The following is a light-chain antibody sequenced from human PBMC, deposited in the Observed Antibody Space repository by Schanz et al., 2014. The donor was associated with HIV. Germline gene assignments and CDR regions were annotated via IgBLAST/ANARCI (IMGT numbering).Light chain of an antibody. J-gene: IGKJ2*01. V-gene: IGKV3D-15*01. CDR3: QQYNNWPPYT. CDR2: DTF. CDR1: QSVGSN. Sequence: ELVLTQSPATLSMSPGEEATLSCRVSQSVGSNVAWYQQKVGQPPRLLIYDTFKRATGIPARFSGSGSGTEFTLTISSLQSEDFAVYYCQQYNNWPPYTFGQGTKLEIK.